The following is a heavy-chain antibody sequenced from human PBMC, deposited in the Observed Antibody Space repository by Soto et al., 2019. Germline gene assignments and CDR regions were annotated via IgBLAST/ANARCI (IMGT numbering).Heavy chain of an antibody. CDR1: GFSLSTGGMG. CDR2: IYWDGDR. Sequence: QITLKESGPTLVKPTQTLTLTCTFSGFSLSTGGMGVGWIRQPPGKALEWLALIYWDGDRRYRPSLMSRLTTAKDTSKNQVVLTMTNMDLVDTATYYCVHSRCGGDCLQSYSSHYYYGMDIWGQGTTVTVSS. D-gene: IGHD2-21*02. CDR3: VHSRCGGDCLQSYSSHYYYGMDI. J-gene: IGHJ6*02. V-gene: IGHV2-5*02.